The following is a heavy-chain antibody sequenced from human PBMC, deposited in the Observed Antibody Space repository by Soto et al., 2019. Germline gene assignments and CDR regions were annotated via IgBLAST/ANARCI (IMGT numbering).Heavy chain of an antibody. Sequence: GGSLRLSWAASGCTFSSYAMHWVRQAPGKGLEWVAVISYDGSNKYYADSVKGRFTISRDNSKNTLYLQMNSLRAGDTAVYYCARDGRDYYDSSGYNDYWGQGTLVTVSS. CDR3: ARDGRDYYDSSGYNDY. V-gene: IGHV3-30-3*01. D-gene: IGHD3-22*01. CDR1: GCTFSSYA. J-gene: IGHJ4*02. CDR2: ISYDGSNK.